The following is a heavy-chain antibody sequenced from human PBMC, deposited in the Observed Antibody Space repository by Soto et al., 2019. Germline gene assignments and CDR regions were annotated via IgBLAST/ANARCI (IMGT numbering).Heavy chain of an antibody. Sequence: GVLRLSCAVFGSAFRTHGMHWVRQAPGKGLEWVAVIWGDESRRYYADSVKGRFTISRDNAKNSLYLQMNSLRAEDTAVYYCARVPRPSSSWYSWGQGTLVTVSS. J-gene: IGHJ4*02. D-gene: IGHD6-13*01. CDR1: GSAFRTHG. V-gene: IGHV3-33*01. CDR2: IWGDESRR. CDR3: ARVPRPSSSWYS.